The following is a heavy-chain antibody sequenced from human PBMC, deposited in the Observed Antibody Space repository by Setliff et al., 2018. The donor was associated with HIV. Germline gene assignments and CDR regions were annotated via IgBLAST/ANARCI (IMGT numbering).Heavy chain of an antibody. CDR2: ISSTRSHI. V-gene: IGHV3-21*04. CDR3: TALKGYSYGFYYHYYYYMDV. D-gene: IGHD5-18*01. CDR1: GFTFSAYS. Sequence: LRLSCAASGFTFSAYSMNWVRQAPGKGLEWVSSISSTRSHIYYADSVKGRFTISRDNAKDSLYLQMNSLRAEDTAVYYCTALKGYSYGFYYHYYYYMDVWGKGTTVTVSS. J-gene: IGHJ6*03.